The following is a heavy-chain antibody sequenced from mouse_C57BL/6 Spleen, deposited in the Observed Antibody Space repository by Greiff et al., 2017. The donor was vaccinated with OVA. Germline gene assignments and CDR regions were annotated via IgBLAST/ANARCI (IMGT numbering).Heavy chain of an antibody. D-gene: IGHD2-2*01. Sequence: QVQLQQSGAELARPGASVKLSCKASGYTFTSYGISWVKQRTGQGLEWIGEIYPRSGNTYYNEKFKGKATLTADKSSSTAYMELRSLTSEDSAVYFCARQAYGYDGAYYAMDYWGQGTSVTVSS. CDR3: ARQAYGYDGAYYAMDY. V-gene: IGHV1-81*01. CDR2: IYPRSGNT. CDR1: GYTFTSYG. J-gene: IGHJ4*01.